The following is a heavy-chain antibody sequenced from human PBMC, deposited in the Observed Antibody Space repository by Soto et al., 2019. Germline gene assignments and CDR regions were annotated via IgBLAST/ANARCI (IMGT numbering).Heavy chain of an antibody. CDR3: ARSDSSDWHDAFDL. V-gene: IGHV3-66*01. D-gene: IGHD6-25*01. CDR2: IYSGGST. CDR1: GFIVSSNY. J-gene: IGHJ3*01. Sequence: GGSLRLSCAASGFIVSSNYMSWVRQAPGKGLEWVSVIYSGGSTYYADSVKDRFTISRDNSKNTLYLQMNSLRAVDTAVYYCARSDSSDWHDAFDLWGQGTMVTVSS.